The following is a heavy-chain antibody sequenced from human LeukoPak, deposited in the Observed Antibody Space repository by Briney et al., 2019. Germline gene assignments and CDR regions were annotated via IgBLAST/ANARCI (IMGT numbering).Heavy chain of an antibody. CDR1: GFTVSSNY. J-gene: IGHJ6*02. CDR2: IYSGGST. D-gene: IGHD5-18*01. Sequence: PGGSLRLSCAASGFTVSSNYMSWVRQAPGKGLEWVSVIYSGGSTYYADSVKGRFTISRDNSKNTLYLQMNSLRAEDTAVYYCARVYSYGLLGYYYGMDVWGQGTTVTVSS. CDR3: ARVYSYGLLGYYYGMDV. V-gene: IGHV3-66*01.